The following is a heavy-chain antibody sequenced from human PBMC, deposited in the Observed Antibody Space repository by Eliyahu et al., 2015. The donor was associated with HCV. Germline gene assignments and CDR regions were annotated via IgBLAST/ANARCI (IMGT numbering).Heavy chain of an antibody. CDR1: GFTFTGYG. J-gene: IGHJ4*02. V-gene: IGHV3-33*05. Sequence: QVQLVESGGGVVQPGRSLRLSCEASGFTFTGYGMHWVRQAPGKGLEWVAVISYDGTVKYYGDSVKGRFTVSRDNSNSTLFLQMNSLSVEDTAVYYCARDSDYGSGIYYNLPDDYWGQGTLVTVSS. CDR3: ARDSDYGSGIYYNLPDDY. D-gene: IGHD3-10*01. CDR2: ISYDGTVK.